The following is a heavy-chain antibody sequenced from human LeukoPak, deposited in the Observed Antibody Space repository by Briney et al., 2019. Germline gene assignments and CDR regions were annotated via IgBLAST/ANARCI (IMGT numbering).Heavy chain of an antibody. CDR2: ITGGGNNP. J-gene: IGHJ4*02. V-gene: IGHV3-23*01. Sequence: GGSLRLSCAASGFTFSTDDMTWVRQAPGKGLEWVSTITGGGNNPYYADSVKGRFTISRDNSKNTVYLQMNSLRAEDTAVYYCAKALGYCTNGVCRDFDYWGQGTLVTVSS. CDR3: AKALGYCTNGVCRDFDY. D-gene: IGHD2-8*01. CDR1: GFTFSTDD.